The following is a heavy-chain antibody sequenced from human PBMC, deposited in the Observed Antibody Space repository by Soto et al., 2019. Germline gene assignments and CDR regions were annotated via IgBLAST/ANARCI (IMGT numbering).Heavy chain of an antibody. CDR1: GFAVEDNF. D-gene: IGHD3-9*01. CDR3: AGAGNYNYAFEF. CDR2: IFSAGVT. V-gene: IGHV3-53*01. J-gene: IGHJ4*02. Sequence: AGGSLRLSCAPSGFAVEDNFVGWARQASGKGMEWVSIIFSAGVTYYADSVKGRLTISKDISRNTLTLQMSSLRADDTAVYFCAGAGNYNYAFEFWGLGTPVTVPQ.